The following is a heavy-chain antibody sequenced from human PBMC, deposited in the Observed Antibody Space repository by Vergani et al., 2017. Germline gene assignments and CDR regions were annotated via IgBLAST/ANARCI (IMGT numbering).Heavy chain of an antibody. V-gene: IGHV3-23*04. CDR1: GFIFSTYA. Sequence: VQLVESGGGVVQPGRSLRLSCTASGFIFSTYAMSWVRQAPGKGLEWVSGISASGAPTYYADSVKGRVTISRDNSKNTLYLQMNSLRAEDSAVYHCTRESYTGSGSYAYWGQGALVTVSS. J-gene: IGHJ4*02. CDR2: ISASGAPT. CDR3: TRESYTGSGSYAY. D-gene: IGHD3-10*01.